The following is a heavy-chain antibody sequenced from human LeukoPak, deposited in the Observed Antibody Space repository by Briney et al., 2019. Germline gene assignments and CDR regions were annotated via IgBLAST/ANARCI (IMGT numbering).Heavy chain of an antibody. D-gene: IGHD2-2*01. Sequence: GGSLRLSCAASGFTFSSCAMHRVRQAPGKGLEWVAVISYDGSNKYYADSVKGRFTISRDNSKNTLYLQMNSLRAEDTAVYYCAREYCSSTSCYSTWFDPWGQGTLVTVSS. CDR1: GFTFSSCA. CDR3: AREYCSSTSCYSTWFDP. V-gene: IGHV3-30-3*01. J-gene: IGHJ5*02. CDR2: ISYDGSNK.